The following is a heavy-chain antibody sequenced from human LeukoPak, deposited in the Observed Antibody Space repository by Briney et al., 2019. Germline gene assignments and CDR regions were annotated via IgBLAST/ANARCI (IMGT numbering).Heavy chain of an antibody. V-gene: IGHV4-4*07. CDR3: ARGGQLVYYYYYYMDV. CDR1: GGSISSYY. D-gene: IGHD6-6*01. J-gene: IGHJ6*03. CDR2: IYTSGST. Sequence: SETLSLTCTVSGGSISSYYWSWIRQPAGKGLEWIGRIYTSGSTNYNPSLTSRVTMSVDTSKKQLSLTLRSCTAADTAVYYCARGGQLVYYYYYYMDVWGKGTTVTVSS.